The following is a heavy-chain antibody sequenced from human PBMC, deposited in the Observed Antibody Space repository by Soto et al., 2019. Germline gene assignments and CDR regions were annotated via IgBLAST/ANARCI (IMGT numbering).Heavy chain of an antibody. CDR1: GYTFSNYY. V-gene: IGHV1-46*01. Sequence: QVQLVQSGAEVKEPGASVKVSCKASGYTFSNYYIHWVRQAPGQGLEWMGVINPSGGSTTFAQKLQSRATLTRDTATNTVYMELSSPRAEDTAVYYCARATQPGSGSCGHWGQGTLVTDSS. CDR3: ARATQPGSGSCGH. J-gene: IGHJ4*01. D-gene: IGHD3-10*01. CDR2: INPSGGST.